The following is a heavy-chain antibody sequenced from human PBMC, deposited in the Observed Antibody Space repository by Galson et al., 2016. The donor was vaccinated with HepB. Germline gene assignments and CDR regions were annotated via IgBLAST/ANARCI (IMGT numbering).Heavy chain of an antibody. CDR1: GYTFTDYY. CDR2: INPNSGGT. D-gene: IGHD3-10*01. CDR3: ARDLRSAYIMSRGGHFFGMDV. V-gene: IGHV1-2*02. Sequence: SVKVSCKASGYTFTDYYIYWVRQAPGQGLEWVGWINPNSGGTKYGQRFPGRVSLTRDTSTRPAYMELNRLRSDDTAVYYCARDLRSAYIMSRGGHFFGMDVWGQGTTVTVSS. J-gene: IGHJ6*02.